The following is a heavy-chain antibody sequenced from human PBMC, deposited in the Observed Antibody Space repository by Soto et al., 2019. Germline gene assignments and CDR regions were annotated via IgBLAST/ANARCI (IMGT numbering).Heavy chain of an antibody. CDR2: ISYDGSNK. J-gene: IGHJ5*02. Sequence: PGGSLRLSCAASGFTFSSYAMHRVRQAPGKGLEWVAVISYDGSNKYYADSVKGRFTISRDNSKNTLYLQMNSLRAEDTAVYYCARFGAAADNWFAPWGQGTLVTVAS. CDR3: ARFGAAADNWFAP. D-gene: IGHD6-13*01. CDR1: GFTFSSYA. V-gene: IGHV3-30-3*01.